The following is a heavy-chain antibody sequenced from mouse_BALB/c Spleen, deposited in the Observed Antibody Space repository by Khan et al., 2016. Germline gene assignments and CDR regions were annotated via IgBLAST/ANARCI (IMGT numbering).Heavy chain of an antibody. D-gene: IGHD1-1*01. J-gene: IGHJ4*01. Sequence: EVQLQESGPSLVKLSQTLSLTCSVTGDSITSGYWNWIRKFPGNKLEYMGYISHSGSTYYNPSLKSRISITRDTSKNQYYLQLNSVTTEDTATYYCVRYDGSTYVRGMDYWGQGTSVTVSS. V-gene: IGHV3-8*02. CDR1: GDSITSGY. CDR2: ISHSGST. CDR3: VRYDGSTYVRGMDY.